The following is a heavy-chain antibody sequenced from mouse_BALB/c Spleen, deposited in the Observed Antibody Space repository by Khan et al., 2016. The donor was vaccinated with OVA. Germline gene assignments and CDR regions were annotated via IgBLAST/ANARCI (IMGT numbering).Heavy chain of an antibody. V-gene: IGHV3-8*02. CDR2: ISSSGAT. J-gene: IGHJ1*01. Sequence: EVQLQESGPSLVKPSQTLSLTCSVAGDSITSGFWNLIRQFPGNKLEYMGYISSSGATYYSPPLNSRISITRDTSNNQYYLQLNSVTPEDTATYYCARWAYRYDRYFDVWGAGTTVTVSS. CDR3: ARWAYRYDRYFDV. CDR1: GDSITSGF. D-gene: IGHD2-14*01.